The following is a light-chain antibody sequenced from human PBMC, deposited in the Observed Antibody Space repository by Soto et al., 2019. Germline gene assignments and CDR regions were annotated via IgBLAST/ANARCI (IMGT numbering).Light chain of an antibody. CDR2: LGS. CDR3: MQALPTHPFT. V-gene: IGKV2-28*01. J-gene: IGKJ3*01. Sequence: DLVMTQSPLSLPVTPGEPASISCRSSQSLLHSNGYNYLDWYLQKPGQSPQLLIYLGSRRASGVPDRFTGSGLGNDFKLQISTVEAEDVGVYYCMQALPTHPFTFGPGTKVDIK. CDR1: QSLLHSNGYNY.